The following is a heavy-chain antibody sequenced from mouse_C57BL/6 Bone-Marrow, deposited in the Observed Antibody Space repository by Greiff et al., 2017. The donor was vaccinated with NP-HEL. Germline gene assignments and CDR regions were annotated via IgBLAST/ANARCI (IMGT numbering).Heavy chain of an antibody. CDR2: IHPNSGST. CDR3: ARVLGSAWFAY. Sequence: QVQLQQPGAELVKPGASVKVSCKASGYTFTSYWMHWVKQRPGQGLEWIGMIHPNSGSTNYNEKFKSKATLTVDKSSSTAYMQLSSLTSEDSAVYYCARVLGSAWFAYWGQGTLVTVSA. D-gene: IGHD4-1*01. CDR1: GYTFTSYW. J-gene: IGHJ3*01. V-gene: IGHV1-64*01.